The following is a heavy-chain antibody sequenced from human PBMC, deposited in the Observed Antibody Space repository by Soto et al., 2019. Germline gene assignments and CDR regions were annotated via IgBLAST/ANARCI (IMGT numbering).Heavy chain of an antibody. D-gene: IGHD3-22*01. J-gene: IGHJ4*02. V-gene: IGHV4-38-2*02. CDR1: GYSIASGYY. CDR2: VYHGGIT. CDR3: AREREYSGFYLDFDY. Sequence: SETLSLTCSVSGYSIASGYYWGWIRQSPGKGLEWIGSVYHGGITRYNPSLKSRVTLSMDTPDNQFSLKLSSVTAADTATYYCAREREYSGFYLDFDYWGQGTPVTVSS.